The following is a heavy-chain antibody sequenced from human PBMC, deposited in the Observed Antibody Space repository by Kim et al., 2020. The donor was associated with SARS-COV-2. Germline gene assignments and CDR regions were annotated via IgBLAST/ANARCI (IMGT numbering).Heavy chain of an antibody. Sequence: SYATAYAAAVKGRFTISRDDSKNTAYLQMNSLKTEDTAVYYCFSRGPPDYWGQGTLVTVSS. CDR2: SYAT. CDR3: FSRGPPDY. V-gene: IGHV3-73*01. J-gene: IGHJ4*02.